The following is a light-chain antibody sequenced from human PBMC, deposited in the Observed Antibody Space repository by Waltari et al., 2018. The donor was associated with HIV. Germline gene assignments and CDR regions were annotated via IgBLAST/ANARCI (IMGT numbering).Light chain of an antibody. V-gene: IGLV2-14*01. CDR3: SSFTISSTLD. Sequence: QSALTQPASVSGSPGQSITISCLGSSTDVGGYKYGSWYQQHPGKAPKLMIYQVTNRPSGVSNRFSGSKSGNTASLTISGLQAEDEADYYCSSFTISSTLDFGTGTKVTVL. CDR1: STDVGGYKY. J-gene: IGLJ1*01. CDR2: QVT.